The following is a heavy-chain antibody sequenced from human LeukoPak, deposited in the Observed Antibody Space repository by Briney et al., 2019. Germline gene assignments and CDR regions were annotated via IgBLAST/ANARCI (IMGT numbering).Heavy chain of an antibody. D-gene: IGHD3-16*01. CDR1: GYTFTGYY. Sequence: ASVKVSCKASGYTFTGYYMHWVRQAPGQGLEWMGWINPNSGGTNYAQKFQGRVTMTTDTSTSTAYMELRSLRSDDTAVYYCARDRGITFGGVIRDWGQGTLVTVSS. CDR2: INPNSGGT. V-gene: IGHV1-2*02. J-gene: IGHJ4*02. CDR3: ARDRGITFGGVIRD.